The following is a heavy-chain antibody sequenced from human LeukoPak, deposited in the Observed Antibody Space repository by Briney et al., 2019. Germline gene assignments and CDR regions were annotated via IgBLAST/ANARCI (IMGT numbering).Heavy chain of an antibody. CDR2: ISGSGGTT. V-gene: IGHV3-23*01. D-gene: IGHD2-2*01. CDR3: ARKVGRNFDY. J-gene: IGHJ4*02. CDR1: GFTFSSYA. Sequence: GGSLRLSCAASGFTFSSYAMSWVRQAPGKGLEWVSAISGSGGTTYYADSVKGRFTISRDNSKNSLYLQMNSLRAEDTAVYYCARKVGRNFDYWGQGTLVTVSS.